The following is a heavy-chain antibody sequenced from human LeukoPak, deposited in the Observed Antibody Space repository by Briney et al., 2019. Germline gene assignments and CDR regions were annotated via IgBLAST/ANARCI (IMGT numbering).Heavy chain of an antibody. D-gene: IGHD6-13*01. CDR2: ISADNGDT. Sequence: VASVKVSCKASGYTFSKYGITWVRQAPGQGLEWMGCISADNGDTYFTQKIQGRLTLTTDTSATTAYMELTNLRSDDTAVYYCATGLDSSSWHVNLDHWGQGTLVTVSS. CDR3: ATGLDSSSWHVNLDH. J-gene: IGHJ4*02. V-gene: IGHV1-18*01. CDR1: GYTFSKYG.